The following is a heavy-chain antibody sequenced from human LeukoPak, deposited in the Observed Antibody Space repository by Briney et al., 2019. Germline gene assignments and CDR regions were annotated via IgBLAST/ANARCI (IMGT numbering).Heavy chain of an antibody. J-gene: IGHJ4*02. CDR3: ARDLRFQWRQIDY. V-gene: IGHV6-1*01. D-gene: IGHD6-19*01. CDR2: TYYRSKWYN. CDR1: GDSVSSNSAA. Sequence: SQTLSLTCAISGDSVSSNSAAWNWIRQSPSRGLEWLGRTYYRSKWYNDYALSVKSRITISADTSQNQLSLQLNSVTPEDTAVYYCARDLRFQWRQIDYWGQGTLVTVSS.